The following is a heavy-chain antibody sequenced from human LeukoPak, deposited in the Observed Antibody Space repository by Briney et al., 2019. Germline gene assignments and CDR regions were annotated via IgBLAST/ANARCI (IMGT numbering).Heavy chain of an antibody. CDR3: ARDGLVLRFLEWNDY. D-gene: IGHD3-3*01. CDR1: GYTFTSYG. V-gene: IGHV1-18*01. CDR2: ISAYNGNT. Sequence: ASVKVSCKASGYTFTSYGISWVRQAPGQGLEWMGWISAYNGNTNYAQKLQGRVTMTTDTSTSTAYMELRSLGSDDTAVYYCARDGLVLRFLEWNDYWGQGTLVTVSS. J-gene: IGHJ4*02.